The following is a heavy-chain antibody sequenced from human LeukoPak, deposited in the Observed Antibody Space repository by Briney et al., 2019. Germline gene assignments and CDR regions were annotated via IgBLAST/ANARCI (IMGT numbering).Heavy chain of an antibody. D-gene: IGHD3-3*01. CDR2: IKQDGSET. CDR1: GFTFSNYW. Sequence: GGSLRLSCAASGFTFSNYWMSWVRRAPGKGPEGVANIKQDGSETYYVDSVRGRFTISRDNAKKSLYLQMNSLRAADTAVYYCARDFWGAYRVDYFDYWGQGTLVTVSS. J-gene: IGHJ4*02. CDR3: ARDFWGAYRVDYFDY. V-gene: IGHV3-7*01.